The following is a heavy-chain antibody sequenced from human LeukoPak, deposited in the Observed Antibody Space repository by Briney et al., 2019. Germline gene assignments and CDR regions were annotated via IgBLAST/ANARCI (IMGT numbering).Heavy chain of an antibody. D-gene: IGHD4-17*01. Sequence: PGGSLRLSCAASGFTFSSYAMSWVRQAPGKGLEWVSAISGSGGSTYYADSVKGRFTISRDNSKNTLYLQMNSLRAEDAAVYYCAKDQGNDYGDRSVPWGQGTLVTVSS. CDR2: ISGSGGST. CDR1: GFTFSSYA. V-gene: IGHV3-23*01. CDR3: AKDQGNDYGDRSVP. J-gene: IGHJ5*02.